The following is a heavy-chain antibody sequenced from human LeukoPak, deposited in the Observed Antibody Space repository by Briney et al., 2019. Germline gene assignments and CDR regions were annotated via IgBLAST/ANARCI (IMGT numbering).Heavy chain of an antibody. V-gene: IGHV3-33*01. CDR3: ARPARIAVAGTLDY. J-gene: IGHJ4*02. CDR1: GFTFSSYG. D-gene: IGHD6-19*01. Sequence: PGRSLRLSCAASGFTFSSYGMHWVRQAPGKGLEWVAVIWYDGSNKYYADSVKGRFTISRDNSKNTLYLQMNSLRDEDTAVYYCARPARIAVAGTLDYWGQETLVTVSS. CDR2: IWYDGSNK.